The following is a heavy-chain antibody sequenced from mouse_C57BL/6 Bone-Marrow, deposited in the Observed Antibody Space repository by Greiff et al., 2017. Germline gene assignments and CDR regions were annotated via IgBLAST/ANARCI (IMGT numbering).Heavy chain of an antibody. CDR3: ARDGWRFAY. D-gene: IGHD2-3*01. CDR1: GFTFSSYA. CDR2: ISDGGSYT. V-gene: IGHV5-4*01. J-gene: IGHJ3*01. Sequence: EVQRVESGGGLVKPGGSLKLSCVASGFTFSSYAMSWVRQTPEKRLEWVATISDGGSYTYYPDNVKGRFTISRDNAKNNLYLQMSHLKSEDTAMYYCARDGWRFAYWGQGTLVTVSA.